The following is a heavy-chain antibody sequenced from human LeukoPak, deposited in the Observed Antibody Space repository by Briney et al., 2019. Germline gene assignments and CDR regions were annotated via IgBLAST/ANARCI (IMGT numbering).Heavy chain of an antibody. D-gene: IGHD2-21*01. V-gene: IGHV3-7*02. CDR3: ARSLWPEDF. CDR1: GFTFSSYW. CDR2: INQDGSQE. J-gene: IGHJ4*02. Sequence: PGGSLRLSCAASGFTFSSYWMSWARQAPGKGLEWVANINQDGSQENYVDSVKGRFTISRDNAKNSLSLQMNTLTVDDTAVYYCARSLWPEDFWGQGTLVTVSS.